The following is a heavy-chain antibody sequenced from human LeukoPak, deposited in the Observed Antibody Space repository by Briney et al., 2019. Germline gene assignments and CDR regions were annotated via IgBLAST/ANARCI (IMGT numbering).Heavy chain of an antibody. J-gene: IGHJ4*02. D-gene: IGHD2-21*02. V-gene: IGHV4-39*07. CDR1: GGSINSSYF. CDR3: ARTAYCGGDCSAFDY. Sequence: SETLSLTCTVSGGSINSSYFWGWVRQPPGKGLEWIGSIYYSGSAFYNPSLKSRVTISVDTSKNQFSLKLSSVTAADTAVYYCARTAYCGGDCSAFDYWGQGTLVTVSS. CDR2: IYYSGSA.